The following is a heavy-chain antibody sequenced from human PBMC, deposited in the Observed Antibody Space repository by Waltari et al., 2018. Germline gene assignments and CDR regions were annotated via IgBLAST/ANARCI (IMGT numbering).Heavy chain of an antibody. V-gene: IGHV1-69*14. J-gene: IGHJ6*03. Sequence: QVQLVQSGAEVKKPGSSVKVSCKASGGTFSSYAISWVRQAPGQGLEWMGGIIPIFGTANYAQKFQGRVTMTADKSTSTAYMELSSLRSEDTAVYYWARAGITIFGVVITAYYYYMDVWGKGTTVTVSS. D-gene: IGHD3-3*01. CDR3: ARAGITIFGVVITAYYYYMDV. CDR2: IIPIFGTA. CDR1: GGTFSSYA.